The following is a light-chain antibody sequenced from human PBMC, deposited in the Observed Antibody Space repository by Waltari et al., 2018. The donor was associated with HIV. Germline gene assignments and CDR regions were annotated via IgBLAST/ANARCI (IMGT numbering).Light chain of an antibody. V-gene: IGLV2-23*02. CDR3: CSFARGSPYV. J-gene: IGLJ1*01. CDR1: TSDVGAYNY. Sequence: QSALTQPASVSGSPGQSITISCAGTTSDVGAYNYVSWYQLHPGKVPRLIIYDVYKRPSGISNRFSGSKSGNTASLTISSLQAEDEADYFCCSFARGSPYVFGTGTEVTVL. CDR2: DVY.